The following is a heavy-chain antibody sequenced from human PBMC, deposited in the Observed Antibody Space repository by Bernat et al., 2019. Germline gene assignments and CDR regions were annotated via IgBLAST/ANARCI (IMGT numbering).Heavy chain of an antibody. V-gene: IGHV1-69*04. D-gene: IGHD5-24*01. Sequence: QVQLVQSGAEVKKPGSSVKVSCKASGGTFSSYAISWVRQAPGQGLEWMGRIIPILGIANYAQKFQGRVTITADKSTSTAYMELSSLRSEDTAVYYCARDRRDGYEYYYGMDVWGQGTTVTVSS. CDR2: IIPILGIA. CDR1: GGTFSSYA. CDR3: ARDRRDGYEYYYGMDV. J-gene: IGHJ6*02.